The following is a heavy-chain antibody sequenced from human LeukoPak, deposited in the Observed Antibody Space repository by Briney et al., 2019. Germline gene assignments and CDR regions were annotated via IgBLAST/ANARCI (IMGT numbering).Heavy chain of an antibody. CDR3: ARGYLVVRFDY. CDR2: IYYSGST. V-gene: IGHV4-59*08. D-gene: IGHD2-15*01. Sequence: SETLSLTCTVSGGSISSYYWSWIRQPPGKGLEWIGYIYYSGSTNYNPSLKSRVTISVDTSKNQFSLKLSSVTAADTAVYYCARGYLVVRFDYWGQGTLVTVSS. CDR1: GGSISSYY. J-gene: IGHJ4*02.